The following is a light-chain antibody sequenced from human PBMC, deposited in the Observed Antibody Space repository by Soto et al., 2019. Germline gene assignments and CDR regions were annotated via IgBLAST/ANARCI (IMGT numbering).Light chain of an antibody. CDR2: DVS. CDR3: SSYTTSSTVV. V-gene: IGLV2-14*03. CDR1: SSDVGGYNY. Sequence: QSVLTQPASVSGSPGQSITISCTGSSSDVGGYNYVSWYQQHHPGKAPKLMIYDVSNRPSGVSNRFSGSKSGNTAPLTISGLQAEDEADYYCSSYTTSSTVVFGGGTKLTVL. J-gene: IGLJ2*01.